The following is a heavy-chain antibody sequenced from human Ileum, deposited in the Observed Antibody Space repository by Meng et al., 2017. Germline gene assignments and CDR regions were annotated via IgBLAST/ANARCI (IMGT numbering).Heavy chain of an antibody. CDR2: ITYTGNS. CDR1: GDSVSSSSYF. Sequence: QLQLQGSGPGLGKPAETLSRTCIGSGDSVSSSSYFWVWMRQPPGKGLEYIGGITYTGNSFFNPSLNPSLKTRLSTSFDTSKNQFSLKVNAVIAADTAVYYCAAQHTSSGGGYGWFDPWGQGILVTVSS. D-gene: IGHD6-13*01. CDR3: AAQHTSSGGGYGWFDP. J-gene: IGHJ5*02. V-gene: IGHV4-39*01.